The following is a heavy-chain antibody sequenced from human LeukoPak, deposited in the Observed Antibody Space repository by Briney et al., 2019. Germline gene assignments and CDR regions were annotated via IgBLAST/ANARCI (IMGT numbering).Heavy chain of an antibody. Sequence: SETLSLTCTVSGGPISSYYWSWIRQPPGKGLEWIGYIYYSGSTNYNPSLKSRVTISVDTSKNQFSLKLSSVTAADTAVYYCARRSNYGYYFDYWGQGTLVTVSS. CDR3: ARRSNYGYYFDY. V-gene: IGHV4-59*08. D-gene: IGHD4-17*01. CDR1: GGPISSYY. J-gene: IGHJ4*02. CDR2: IYYSGST.